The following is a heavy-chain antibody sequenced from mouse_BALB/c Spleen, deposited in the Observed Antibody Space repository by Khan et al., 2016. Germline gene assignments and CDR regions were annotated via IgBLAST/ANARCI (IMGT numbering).Heavy chain of an antibody. CDR3: NAIYYGSDVYFDY. V-gene: IGHV14-4*02. CDR2: IDPENGDT. D-gene: IGHD1-1*01. J-gene: IGHJ2*01. CDR1: VFNIKDYY. Sequence: VQLQQSGAELVRSGASVKLSGTASVFNIKDYYMHWVKQRPEQGLEWIGWIDPENGDTEYAPKFQGKATMTADTSSNAAYLQFSSLTSEDSAVYYCNAIYYGSDVYFDYWGQGTTLTVSS.